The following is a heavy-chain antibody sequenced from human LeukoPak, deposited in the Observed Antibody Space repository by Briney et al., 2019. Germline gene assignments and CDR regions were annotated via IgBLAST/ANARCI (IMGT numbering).Heavy chain of an antibody. CDR3: ARFIPNYYYMDV. CDR1: GGSITSYY. D-gene: IGHD3-16*02. CDR2: IYYSGST. V-gene: IGHV4-59*01. J-gene: IGHJ6*03. Sequence: SETLSLTCTVSGGSITSYYWSWIRQPPGKGLEWIGYIYYSGSTNYNPSLKSRVTISVDTSKNQFSLKPSSVTAADTGVYYCARFIPNYYYMDVWGKGTTVTVSS.